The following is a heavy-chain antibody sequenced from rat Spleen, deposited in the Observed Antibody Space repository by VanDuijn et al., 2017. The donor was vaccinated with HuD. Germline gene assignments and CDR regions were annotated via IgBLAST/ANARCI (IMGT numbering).Heavy chain of an antibody. CDR3: ARQDGYTPFDY. D-gene: IGHD1-4*01. Sequence: EVQLVESGGGLVQPGRSLKLSCAASGFTFSDYNMAWVRQAPKKGLEWVATISHDGSSTYYRDSVKGRFTISRDNAKSTLHLQMDSLRSEDTATYYCARQDGYTPFDYWGQGVMVTVSS. CDR2: ISHDGSST. CDR1: GFTFSDYN. V-gene: IGHV5-7*01. J-gene: IGHJ2*01.